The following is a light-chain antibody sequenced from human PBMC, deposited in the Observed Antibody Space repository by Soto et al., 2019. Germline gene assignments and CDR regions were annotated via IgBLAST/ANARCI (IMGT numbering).Light chain of an antibody. CDR3: QQTDSIPLT. CDR2: GAS. V-gene: IGKV1-39*01. J-gene: IGKJ4*01. Sequence: DIPMTQSPSSLSASVGDRVTITCPASQSISNYLNWYQQKPGKAPKLLIFGASTLQSGVPSRFSGGGSGTQFSLTISSLQPEDFATYYCQQTDSIPLTFGGGTQVEIK. CDR1: QSISNY.